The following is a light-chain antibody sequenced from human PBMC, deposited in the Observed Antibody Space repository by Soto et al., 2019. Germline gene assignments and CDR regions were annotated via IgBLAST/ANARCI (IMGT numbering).Light chain of an antibody. CDR1: SRDVGGYNY. Sequence: QSALTQPASVSGSPGQSITISCTGTSRDVGGYNYVSWHQQHPGKAPKVIITEVSNRPSGVSNRFSGSKSGNTASLTISGLQAEDEADYYCSSYSNTNTLYLFGTGTKLTVL. V-gene: IGLV2-14*01. CDR2: EVS. CDR3: SSYSNTNTLYL. J-gene: IGLJ1*01.